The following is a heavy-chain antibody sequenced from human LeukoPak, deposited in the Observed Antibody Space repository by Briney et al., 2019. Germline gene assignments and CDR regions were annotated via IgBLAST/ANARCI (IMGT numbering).Heavy chain of an antibody. CDR1: GDSISSSSYY. Sequence: PSETLSLTCTVSGDSISSSSYYWGWIRQPPGQGLEWIGSIYYSGSTYYNPSLKSRVTISVDTSKNQYSLKLRSVTAADTAVYYCARASGYYDSSGYHINYFDYWGQGTLVTVSS. V-gene: IGHV4-39*01. CDR2: IYYSGST. J-gene: IGHJ4*02. D-gene: IGHD3-22*01. CDR3: ARASGYYDSSGYHINYFDY.